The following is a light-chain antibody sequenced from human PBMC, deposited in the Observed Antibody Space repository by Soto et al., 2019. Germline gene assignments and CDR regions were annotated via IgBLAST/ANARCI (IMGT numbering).Light chain of an antibody. V-gene: IGKV1-39*01. CDR1: QSISSY. J-gene: IGKJ3*01. Sequence: DIHMTQSPSSLSASVGDRVTMTCRASQSISSYLNWYQKKPGKAPKLLIYAASSLQSGVPSRFSGSGSGTDFTLTISSLQREDFATYYCQQSYSTSFGPGTKVDIK. CDR3: QQSYSTS. CDR2: AAS.